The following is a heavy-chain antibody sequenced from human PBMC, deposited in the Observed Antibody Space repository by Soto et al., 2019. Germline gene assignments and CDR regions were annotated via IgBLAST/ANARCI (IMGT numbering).Heavy chain of an antibody. CDR2: IDPTDSYT. CDR3: ARLSRASFALDV. J-gene: IGHJ6*02. V-gene: IGHV5-10-1*01. D-gene: IGHD3-16*01. Sequence: GESLKISCKGSGYNFITDWISWVRQMPGKGLEWMGRIDPTDSYTKYSPSFEGHVTISADKSISTAYLQWSSLKDSDSAVYYCARLSRASFALDVWGQGTTVTVSS. CDR1: GYNFITDW.